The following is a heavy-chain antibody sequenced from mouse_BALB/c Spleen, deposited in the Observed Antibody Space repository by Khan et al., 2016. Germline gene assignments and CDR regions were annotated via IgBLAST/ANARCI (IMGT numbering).Heavy chain of an antibody. D-gene: IGHD1-1*02. CDR3: ARSMLWPAMDY. CDR2: IWGGGST. Sequence: QVQLKESGPGLVAPSQSLSITCTVSGISLYRYSVHWVRQPPGKGLEWLGMIWGGGSTDYNSALKSRLTISKDNSKSQVFLKMNSLQTDDTAVYFCARSMLWPAMDYGGQGTSVIGSS. CDR1: GISLYRYS. V-gene: IGHV2-6-4*01. J-gene: IGHJ4*01.